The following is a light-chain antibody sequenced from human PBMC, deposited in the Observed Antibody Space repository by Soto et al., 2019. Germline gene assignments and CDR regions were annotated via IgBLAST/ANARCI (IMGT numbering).Light chain of an antibody. CDR1: SSDIGGYNY. CDR3: SSYASSVK. Sequence: QSALTQPASVSGSPGQSITISCTGTSSDIGGYNYVSWYQHHPGKAPKLMIYDVSNRPSGVSNRFSGSKSGNTASLTISGLQAEDEADYYCSSYASSVKFGGGTKVTVL. V-gene: IGLV2-14*03. CDR2: DVS. J-gene: IGLJ2*01.